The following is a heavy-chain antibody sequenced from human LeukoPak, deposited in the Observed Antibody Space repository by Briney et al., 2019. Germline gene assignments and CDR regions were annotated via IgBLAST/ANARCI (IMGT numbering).Heavy chain of an antibody. CDR2: MYNSGTT. J-gene: IGHJ4*02. V-gene: IGHV4-61*02. D-gene: IGHD1-14*01. CDR3: ARSTNRVDS. Sequence: PSETLSLTCTVSGASIRGSITSGTYYWNWIRQPAGKGLEWIGRMYNSGTTINYNPSLKSRVTISVDTSKNQLSLNVTSVTAADTAVYYCARSTNRVDSWGQGTLVTASS. CDR1: GASIRGSITSGTYY.